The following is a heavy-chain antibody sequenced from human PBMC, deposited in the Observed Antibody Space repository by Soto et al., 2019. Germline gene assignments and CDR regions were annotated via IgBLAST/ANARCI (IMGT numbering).Heavy chain of an antibody. V-gene: IGHV3-23*01. Sequence: EVQLLDSGGGLVQPGGSLRLSCAASGFTFSSYAMNWVRQAPGKGLEWVSVISGSGDSTYYADSVKGRFTISRDNSKNTLYLQMNSQRTEDTAVYYCARRGPGTDFDYWGQGTLVTVSS. J-gene: IGHJ4*02. CDR2: ISGSGDST. CDR3: ARRGPGTDFDY. CDR1: GFTFSSYA. D-gene: IGHD6-13*01.